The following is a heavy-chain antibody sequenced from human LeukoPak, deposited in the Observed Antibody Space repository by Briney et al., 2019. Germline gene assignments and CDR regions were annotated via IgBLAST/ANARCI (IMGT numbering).Heavy chain of an antibody. J-gene: IGHJ3*02. CDR1: GGSISSGDYY. Sequence: SQTLSLTCTVSGGSISSGDYYWSWIRQPPGKGLEWIGYIYYSGSTYYNPSLKSRVTISVDTSKNQFSLKLSSVTAADTAVYYCARDAQYCSGGSCYRKAFDIWGQGTMVTVSS. D-gene: IGHD2-15*01. CDR3: ARDAQYCSGGSCYRKAFDI. CDR2: IYYSGST. V-gene: IGHV4-30-4*01.